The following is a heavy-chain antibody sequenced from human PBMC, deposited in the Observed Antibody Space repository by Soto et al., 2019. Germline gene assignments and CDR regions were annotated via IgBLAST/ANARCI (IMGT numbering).Heavy chain of an antibody. V-gene: IGHV3-7*01. CDR3: TTSPHRDSERVFV. D-gene: IGHD1-26*01. CDR2: IKQDGTEK. CDR1: GFTFSTYW. Sequence: GAYLRLSCAASGFTFSTYWMSWVRRTPGKGLEWVANIKQDGTEKYYVDSVRGRLTVSRDNAKSSLCLQMNSLRVEDTAVYYCTTSPHRDSERVFVWGQGTTVTVSS. J-gene: IGHJ6*02.